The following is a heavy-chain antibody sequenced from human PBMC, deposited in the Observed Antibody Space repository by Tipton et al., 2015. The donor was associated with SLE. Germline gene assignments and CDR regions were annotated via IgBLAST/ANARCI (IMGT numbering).Heavy chain of an antibody. CDR3: AKDSDPMGWKSYIDY. Sequence: SLRLSCAASGFTLDDYAMHWVRHAPGKGLEWVSGITWSSSIIKYADSVKGRFIISRDNAKNSLCLQMNSLRAEDTAFYYCAKDSDPMGWKSYIDYLGQGTLGCVSS. V-gene: IGHV3-9*01. D-gene: IGHD1-1*01. J-gene: IGHJ4*02. CDR1: GFTLDDYA. CDR2: ITWSSSII.